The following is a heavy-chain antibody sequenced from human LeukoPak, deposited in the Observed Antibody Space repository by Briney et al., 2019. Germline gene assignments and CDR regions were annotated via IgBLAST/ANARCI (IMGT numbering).Heavy chain of an antibody. Sequence: PSETLSLTCTVSGGSISSGSYYWSWIRQPAGKGLEWIGRIYTSGSTNYNPSLKSRVTISVDTSKNQFSLKLSSVTAADTAVYYCARVLSDLYSSGWYVDYWGQGTLVTVSS. CDR3: ARVLSDLYSSGWYVDY. V-gene: IGHV4-61*02. J-gene: IGHJ4*02. D-gene: IGHD6-19*01. CDR2: IYTSGST. CDR1: GGSISSGSYY.